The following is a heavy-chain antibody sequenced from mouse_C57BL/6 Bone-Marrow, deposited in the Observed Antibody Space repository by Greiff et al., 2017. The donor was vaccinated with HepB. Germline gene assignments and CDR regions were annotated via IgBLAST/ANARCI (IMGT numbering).Heavy chain of an antibody. V-gene: IGHV5-12*01. CDR2: ISNGGGST. CDR1: GFTFSDYY. CDR3: ARLGFDY. Sequence: EVQLVDSGGGLVQPGGSLKLSCAASGFTFSDYYMYWVRQTPEKRLEWVAYISNGGGSTYYPDTVKGRFTISRDNAKNTLYLQMSRLKSEDTAMYYCARLGFDYWGQGTTLTVSS. J-gene: IGHJ2*01.